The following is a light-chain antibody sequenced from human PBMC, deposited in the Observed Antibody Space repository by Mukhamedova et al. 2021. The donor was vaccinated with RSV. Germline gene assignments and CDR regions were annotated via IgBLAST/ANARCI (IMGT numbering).Light chain of an antibody. Sequence: GDNTYAIAWHQQQPEKGPRYLIKVNNDGSHSKGDGIPDRFSGSSSGAERYLTISSLQSEDEADYYCQTWGAGIHVVFGGGTKLTVL. CDR3: QTWGAGIHVV. CDR1: GDNTYA. J-gene: IGLJ2*01. V-gene: IGLV4-69*01. CDR2: VNNDGSH.